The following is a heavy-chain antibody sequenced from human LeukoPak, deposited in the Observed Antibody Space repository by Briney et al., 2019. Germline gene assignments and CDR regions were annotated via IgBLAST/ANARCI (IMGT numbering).Heavy chain of an antibody. J-gene: IGHJ4*02. CDR1: RFIFSDSY. CDR3: TREPASSYFDY. CDR2: ISTSSAFS. D-gene: IGHD6-13*01. Sequence: GGSLRLSCAASRFIFSDSYMRWIRKAPGKGLEWLSFISTSSAFSKSADAVRVRFTISRYNAKNSVYLEMNTLRAEDTGVYYCTREPASSYFDYWGQGTLVTVSS. V-gene: IGHV3-11*06.